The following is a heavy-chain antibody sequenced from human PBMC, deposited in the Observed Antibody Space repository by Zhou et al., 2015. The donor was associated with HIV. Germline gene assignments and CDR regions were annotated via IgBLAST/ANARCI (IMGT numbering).Heavy chain of an antibody. CDR1: GFTFSTYG. Sequence: EVQLLESGGGLVQPGGPVRLSCAASGFTFSTYGLSWVRQAPGKGLEWVSAISGTGSNTHYVDSVKGRFTISRDNSKNTLYLQMNNLRAEDTAVYYCANVRRGYWGQGTLVTVSS. V-gene: IGHV3-23*01. CDR2: ISGTGSNT. J-gene: IGHJ4*02. CDR3: ANVRRGY.